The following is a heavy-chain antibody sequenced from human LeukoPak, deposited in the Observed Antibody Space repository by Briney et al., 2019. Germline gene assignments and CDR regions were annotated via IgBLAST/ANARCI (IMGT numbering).Heavy chain of an antibody. Sequence: GGSLRLSCAASGFTFSSYWMSWVRQAPGKGLEWVANIKQDGTERYYVDSVEGRLTISRDNAKNSLYLQMNSLRAEDTAVYYCARDLLGYNYYYMDVWGKGTTVTVSS. CDR2: IKQDGTER. D-gene: IGHD3-16*02. CDR3: ARDLLGYNYYYMDV. V-gene: IGHV3-7*01. J-gene: IGHJ6*03. CDR1: GFTFSSYW.